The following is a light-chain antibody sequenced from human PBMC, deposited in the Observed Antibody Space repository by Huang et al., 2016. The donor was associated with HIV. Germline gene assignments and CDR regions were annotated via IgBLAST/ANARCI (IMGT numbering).Light chain of an antibody. V-gene: IGKV3-15*01. CDR2: GAS. CDR1: QNIGDN. CDR3: QQFNNWPPRFT. J-gene: IGKJ3*01. Sequence: EIVMTQSPATLSVSPGERATLSCRASQNIGDNLTWYQHKPGQAPRLRISGASTRATGIPPRFSGSGSGTEFTLTISGLESEDFAVYYCQQFNNWPPRFTFGPGTTVDVK.